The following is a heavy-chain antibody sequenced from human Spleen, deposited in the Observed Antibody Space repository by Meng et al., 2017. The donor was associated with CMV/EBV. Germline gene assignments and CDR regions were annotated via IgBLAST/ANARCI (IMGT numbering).Heavy chain of an antibody. Sequence: GESLKISCAASGFIFSSYEMNWVRLAPGKGLEWVSYISSTGSTIYYADSVKGRFTISRDNVKNSLYLQMNSLRAEDTAVYYCARDLSSGWYLAGFWGQGTLVTVSS. CDR3: ARDLSSGWYLAGF. J-gene: IGHJ4*02. V-gene: IGHV3-48*03. CDR2: ISSTGSTI. D-gene: IGHD6-19*01. CDR1: GFIFSSYE.